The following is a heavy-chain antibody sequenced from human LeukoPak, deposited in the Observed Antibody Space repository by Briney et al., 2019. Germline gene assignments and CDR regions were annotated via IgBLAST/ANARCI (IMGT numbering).Heavy chain of an antibody. V-gene: IGHV4-59*01. D-gene: IGHD2-2*01. CDR1: GXSISSYY. CDR3: ARADIVVVPAAGPAFDI. Sequence: PSETLSLTCTVSGXSISSYYWSWLRQPPGKGLEWIGYIYYSGSTNYNPSLKSRVTISVDTSKNQFSLKLSSVTAADAAVYYCARADIVVVPAAGPAFDIWGQGTMVTVSS. J-gene: IGHJ3*02. CDR2: IYYSGST.